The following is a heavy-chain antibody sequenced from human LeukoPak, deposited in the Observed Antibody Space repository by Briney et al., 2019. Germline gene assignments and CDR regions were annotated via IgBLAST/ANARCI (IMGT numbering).Heavy chain of an antibody. V-gene: IGHV3-43*02. Sequence: GGSLRLSCAASGFTFDDYAMHWVRQAPGKGLEWVSLISGDGGSTYYADSVKGRFTISRDHSKNSLYLQMNSLRTEDTASYNCAKDSVRGVDWGYMNYWGQGTLVTVSS. CDR1: GFTFDDYA. CDR2: ISGDGGST. J-gene: IGHJ4*02. D-gene: IGHD3-3*01. CDR3: AKDSVRGVDWGYMNY.